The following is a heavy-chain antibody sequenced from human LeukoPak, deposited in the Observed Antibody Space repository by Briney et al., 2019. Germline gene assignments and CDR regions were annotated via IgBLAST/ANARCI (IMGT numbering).Heavy chain of an antibody. CDR2: VSPYNGNT. CDR1: GYTFTDYD. CDR3: ARRKRGFYSSSPDGRDYYYYMDV. J-gene: IGHJ6*03. V-gene: IGHV1-18*01. D-gene: IGHD6-13*01. Sequence: GASVKVSCKTSGYTFTDYDITWVRQAPGQGLEWMGRVSPYNGNTYYSQRFQDRVIITKDTSTGTAYMDLRDLRTDDTAMYYCARRKRGFYSSSPDGRDYYYYMDVWGKGTTVTVSS.